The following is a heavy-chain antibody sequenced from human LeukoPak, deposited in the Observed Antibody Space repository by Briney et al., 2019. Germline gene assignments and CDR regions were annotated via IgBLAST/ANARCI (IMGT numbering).Heavy chain of an antibody. CDR3: ARDQRYDFWSGYRYYYYYYMDV. CDR2: IYTSGST. D-gene: IGHD3-3*01. J-gene: IGHJ6*03. Sequence: SETLSLTCTVSGGSISSYYWSWIRQPPGKGLEWIGYIYTSGSTNYNPSLKSRVTISVDTSKNQFSLKLSSVTAADTAVYYCARDQRYDFWSGYRYYYYYYMDVWGKGTTVTVSS. V-gene: IGHV4-4*09. CDR1: GGSISSYY.